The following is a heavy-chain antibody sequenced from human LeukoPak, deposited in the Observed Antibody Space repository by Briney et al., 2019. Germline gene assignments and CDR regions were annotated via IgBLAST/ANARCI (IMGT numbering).Heavy chain of an antibody. CDR1: GYTFTSYD. Sequence: GASVKVSCKASGYTFTSYDINWVRQATGQGLEWMGWMNPNSGNTGYAQKFQGRVTMTRNTSISTAYMELSSLRSEDTAVYYCARGRLEVAAAASDAFDIWGQGTMVTVSS. CDR3: ARGRLEVAAAASDAFDI. D-gene: IGHD6-13*01. CDR2: MNPNSGNT. J-gene: IGHJ3*02. V-gene: IGHV1-8*01.